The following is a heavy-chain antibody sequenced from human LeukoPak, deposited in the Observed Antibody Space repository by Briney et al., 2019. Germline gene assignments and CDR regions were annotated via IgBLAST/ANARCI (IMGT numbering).Heavy chain of an antibody. CDR1: GYSFTTYW. V-gene: IGHV5-51*01. CDR2: IYPGDSDT. Sequence: GESLKISCQGSGYSFTTYWIGWVRQMPGKGLEWMGIIYPGDSDTRYSPSFQGQVTISADKSISTAYLQWSSLKASDTAMYYCATRYNYYDSSGYYYFDYWGQGTLVTASS. D-gene: IGHD3-22*01. J-gene: IGHJ4*02. CDR3: ATRYNYYDSSGYYYFDY.